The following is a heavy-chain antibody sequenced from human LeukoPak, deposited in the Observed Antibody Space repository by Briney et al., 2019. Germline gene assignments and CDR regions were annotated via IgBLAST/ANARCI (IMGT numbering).Heavy chain of an antibody. CDR3: ARGRRPPPKSIAVAGKNAFDI. V-gene: IGHV4-34*01. J-gene: IGHJ3*02. D-gene: IGHD6-19*01. CDR2: ISHSGST. CDR1: GGSFSGYY. Sequence: SETLSLTCAVYGGSFSGYYWSWIRQPPGKGLEWIGEISHSGSTNYNLSLKSRVTISVDTSKNQFSLKLSSVTAADTAVYYCARGRRPPPKSIAVAGKNAFDIWGQGTMVTVSS.